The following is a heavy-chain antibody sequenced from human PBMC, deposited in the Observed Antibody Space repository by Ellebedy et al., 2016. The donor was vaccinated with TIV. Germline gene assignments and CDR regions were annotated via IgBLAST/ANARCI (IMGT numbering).Heavy chain of an antibody. J-gene: IGHJ4*02. V-gene: IGHV3-23*01. CDR3: AQERVPRDY. CDR1: GGSISSSYYY. Sequence: ETLSLTCTVSGGSISSSYYYWDWIRQPPGKGLEWLSRISASGGTIYYADSVKGRFTISRDNLQSTLYLQMESLRDDDTAVYYCAQERVPRDYWGQGTLVTVSS. CDR2: ISASGGTI. D-gene: IGHD5/OR15-5a*01.